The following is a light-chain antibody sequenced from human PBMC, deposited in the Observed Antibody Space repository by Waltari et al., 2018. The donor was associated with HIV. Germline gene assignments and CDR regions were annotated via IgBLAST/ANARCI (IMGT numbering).Light chain of an antibody. CDR1: TSNLGNNY. CDR3: ATWDSSLSAVV. Sequence: QSLLTQPPSVSAATGQKIIISCSGSTSNLGNNYLSWYQHLPGTAPKVLIYDNYKRPSGIPDRFSGSKSGTSATLAITGLQTGDEADYYCATWDSSLSAVVFGGGTKVTVL. V-gene: IGLV1-51*01. J-gene: IGLJ2*01. CDR2: DNY.